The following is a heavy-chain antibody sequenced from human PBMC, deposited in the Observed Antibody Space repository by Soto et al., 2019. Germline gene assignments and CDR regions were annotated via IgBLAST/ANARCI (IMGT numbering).Heavy chain of an antibody. D-gene: IGHD3-3*01. J-gene: IGHJ4*02. Sequence: SETLSLTCTVSGGSISSYYWSWIRQPPGKGLECIGYIYYSGSTNYNPSLKSRVTISADTSKNQFSLKLSSVTAADTAVYYCARGRFLEWLFFDYWGQGTLVTVSS. CDR1: GGSISSYY. V-gene: IGHV4-59*13. CDR2: IYYSGST. CDR3: ARGRFLEWLFFDY.